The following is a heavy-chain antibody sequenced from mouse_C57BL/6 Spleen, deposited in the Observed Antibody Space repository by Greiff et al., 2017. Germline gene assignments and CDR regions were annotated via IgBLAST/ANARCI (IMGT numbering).Heavy chain of an antibody. Sequence: QVQLQQPGAELVKPGASVKMSCKASGYTFTSYWITWVKQRPGQGLEWIGDIYPGSGSTNYNEKFKSKATLTVDTPSSTAYMQLSSLTSEDSAVYYCARVRQLKAMDYWGQGTSVTVSS. V-gene: IGHV1-55*01. CDR1: GYTFTSYW. CDR2: IYPGSGST. D-gene: IGHD3-2*02. J-gene: IGHJ4*01. CDR3: ARVRQLKAMDY.